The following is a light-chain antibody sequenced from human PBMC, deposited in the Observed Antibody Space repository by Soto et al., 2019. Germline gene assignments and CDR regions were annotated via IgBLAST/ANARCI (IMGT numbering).Light chain of an antibody. J-gene: IGKJ4*01. V-gene: IGKV1-5*03. CDR2: KAS. Sequence: DIQMTQSPSTLSGSVGDRVTITCRASQTISSWLAWYQQKPGKAPKLLIYKASTLKSGVPSRFSGSGSGTEFTLTISSLQPDDFATYYCQQLNSYLPLTFGGGTKVDI. CDR1: QTISSW. CDR3: QQLNSYLPLT.